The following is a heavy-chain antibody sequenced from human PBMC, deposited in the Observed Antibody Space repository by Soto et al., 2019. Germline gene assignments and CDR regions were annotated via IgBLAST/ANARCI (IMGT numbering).Heavy chain of an antibody. D-gene: IGHD1-1*01. J-gene: IGHJ4*02. CDR2: VYTSGRT. V-gene: IGHV3-53*01. CDR1: GFTVTNSY. Sequence: EVQLVESGGDLIQPGGSLRLSCAASGFTVTNSYMAWVRQAPGKGLEWVSVVYTSGRTYHADSVKGRFTVSRDISTNMFFLQMNKLSAEDMATHYCARAGFERLYFDQWGRGTLVTVSS. CDR3: ARAGFERLYFDQ.